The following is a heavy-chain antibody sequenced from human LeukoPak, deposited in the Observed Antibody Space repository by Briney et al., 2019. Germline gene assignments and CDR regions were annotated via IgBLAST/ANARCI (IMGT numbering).Heavy chain of an antibody. Sequence: GGSLRLSCVASGFPFSSYGMHWVRQAPGKGLEWVAVISYDGSNKYYADSVKGRFTISRDNSKNTLYLQMNSLRAEDTAVYYCARDVSPGWDAFDYWGQGTLVTVSS. CDR3: ARDVSPGWDAFDY. D-gene: IGHD6-19*01. CDR2: ISYDGSNK. J-gene: IGHJ4*02. V-gene: IGHV3-30*19. CDR1: GFPFSSYG.